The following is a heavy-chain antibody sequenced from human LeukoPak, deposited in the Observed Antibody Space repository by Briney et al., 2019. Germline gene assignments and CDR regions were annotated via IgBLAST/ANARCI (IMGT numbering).Heavy chain of an antibody. D-gene: IGHD5-24*01. CDR3: AILRGRVDY. CDR1: GYTFTSYD. Sequence: GASVKVCCKASGYTFTSYDINSVRQATGHGLEWMGSMNTNSGNTAYTQKLHARVTITKNTSISTAHMELSSLRSEDAAVYYCAILRGRVDYWGQGALVTVCS. J-gene: IGHJ4*02. CDR2: MNTNSGNT. V-gene: IGHV1-8*03.